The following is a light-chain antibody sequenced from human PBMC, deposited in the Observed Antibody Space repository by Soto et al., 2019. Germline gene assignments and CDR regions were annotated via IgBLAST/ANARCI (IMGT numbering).Light chain of an antibody. Sequence: EIVLTQSPGTLSLSQGERATHSCRASQSVRSSYLAWYQQKPGQAPRLLIYGASSRATGIPDRFSGSGSGTDFTLTIIRLEPEDFAVYYCQQYDSSLRTFGQGTKVDIK. V-gene: IGKV3-20*01. CDR2: GAS. J-gene: IGKJ1*01. CDR1: QSVRSSY. CDR3: QQYDSSLRT.